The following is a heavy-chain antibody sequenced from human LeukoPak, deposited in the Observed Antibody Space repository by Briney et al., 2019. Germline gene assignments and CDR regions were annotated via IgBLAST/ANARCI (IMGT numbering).Heavy chain of an antibody. Sequence: GGSLRLSCAASGFTFSNYGMHWVRQAPGKGLEWVAVISYDGSNKYYADSVKGRFTISRDNSKNTLYLQMNSLRAEDTAVYYCARAIYYGSGSYYNDIDYWGQGTLVTVSS. CDR1: GFTFSNYG. V-gene: IGHV3-30*03. J-gene: IGHJ4*02. D-gene: IGHD3-10*01. CDR3: ARAIYYGSGSYYNDIDY. CDR2: ISYDGSNK.